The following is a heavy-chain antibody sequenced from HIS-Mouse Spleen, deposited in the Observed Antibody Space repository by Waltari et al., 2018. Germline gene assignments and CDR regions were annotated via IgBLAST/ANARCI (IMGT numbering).Heavy chain of an antibody. J-gene: IGHJ2*01. Sequence: QVQLQQWGAGLLKPSETLSLTCAVYGGSFSGYYWSWLRQPPGKGLEWIGEINHSGSTNYNPSRKSRVTISVDTSKNQFSLKLSSVTAADTAVYYCARVRTGDPSYWYFDLWGRGTLVTVSS. CDR2: INHSGST. CDR1: GGSFSGYY. D-gene: IGHD7-27*01. V-gene: IGHV4-34*01. CDR3: ARVRTGDPSYWYFDL.